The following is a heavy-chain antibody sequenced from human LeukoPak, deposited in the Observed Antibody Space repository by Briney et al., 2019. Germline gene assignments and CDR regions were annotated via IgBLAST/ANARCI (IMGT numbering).Heavy chain of an antibody. Sequence: SVKVSCKASGDTFNNYAIIWVRQAPGQGLEWLGGIFPILGTTDYAQRFQGRVTITTYEPTSTAYMELSSLRSEDTAVYYCARGGRIAAALSYWGQGTLVTVSS. CDR3: ARGGRIAAALSY. D-gene: IGHD6-13*01. CDR2: IFPILGTT. CDR1: GDTFNNYA. J-gene: IGHJ4*02. V-gene: IGHV1-69*05.